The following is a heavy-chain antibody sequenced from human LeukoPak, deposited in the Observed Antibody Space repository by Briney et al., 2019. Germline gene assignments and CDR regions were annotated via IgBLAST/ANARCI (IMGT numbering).Heavy chain of an antibody. CDR3: SRGVIVGAAYFDY. D-gene: IGHD1-26*01. V-gene: IGHV3-49*04. Sequence: PGGTLRLSCAASGFTFSNHGMNWVRQAPGKGPEWISFIKTKTCGATTEYAASVKGRFTISRDDSTGIAYLQMDSLKHEDTAMYYCSRGVIVGAAYFDYWGQGTLVTVSS. CDR1: GFTFSNHG. CDR2: IKTKTCGATT. J-gene: IGHJ4*02.